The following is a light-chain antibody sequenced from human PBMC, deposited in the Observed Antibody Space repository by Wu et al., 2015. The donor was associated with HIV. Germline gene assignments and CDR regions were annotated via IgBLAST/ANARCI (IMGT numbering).Light chain of an antibody. CDR2: GAS. CDR1: QSVSGS. V-gene: IGKV3-15*01. J-gene: IGKJ1*01. Sequence: EIVMTQSPATLSLSPGERATLSCRASQSVSGSLAWYQQKPGQAPRLLIYGASTRAAGIPAGFSGSGSGTEFTLTINSLQSVDFAVYYCQQYNDWPETFGQGTKVEVK. CDR3: QQYNDWPET.